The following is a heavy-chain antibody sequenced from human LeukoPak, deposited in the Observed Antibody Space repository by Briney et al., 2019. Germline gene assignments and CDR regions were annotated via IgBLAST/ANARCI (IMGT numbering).Heavy chain of an antibody. CDR1: GFTFSSYS. D-gene: IGHD6-19*01. J-gene: IGHJ4*02. CDR3: ARFRVAVAGTGDYFDY. Sequence: PGGSLRLSCAASGFTFSSYSMNWVRQAPGKGLEWVSSISSSSSYIYYADSVKGRFTISRDNAKNSLYLQMNSLRAEDTAVYYRARFRVAVAGTGDYFDYWGQGTLVTVSS. V-gene: IGHV3-21*01. CDR2: ISSSSSYI.